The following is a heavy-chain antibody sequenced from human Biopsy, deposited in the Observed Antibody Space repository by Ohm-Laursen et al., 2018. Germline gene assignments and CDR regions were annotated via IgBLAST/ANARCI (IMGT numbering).Heavy chain of an antibody. J-gene: IGHJ6*02. Sequence: TLSLTCSVSGGSISSYQWTWIRQPPGKGLEWIGYLYNTGGTSYNPSLKSRVTISVDTSKNQFSLRLNSVTAADTAVYYCARATNSTGWPYYYFYGMDVWGQGTTVTVSS. CDR2: LYNTGGT. V-gene: IGHV4-59*01. D-gene: IGHD2/OR15-2a*01. CDR1: GGSISSYQ. CDR3: ARATNSTGWPYYYFYGMDV.